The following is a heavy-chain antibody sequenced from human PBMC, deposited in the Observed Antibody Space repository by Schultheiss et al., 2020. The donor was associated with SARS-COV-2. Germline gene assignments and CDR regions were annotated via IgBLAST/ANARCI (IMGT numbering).Heavy chain of an antibody. Sequence: SETLSLTCTASGGSISGSRDYWGWIRQSPGKGLEWIGIIYYSGNTYYNPSLKSRGSISVDTSKNQFFLRLTSVTAADTAVYYCARGYCSDTNSPSPDNWLDPWGQGTLVTVSS. J-gene: IGHJ5*02. D-gene: IGHD2-2*01. CDR2: IYYSGNT. CDR3: ARGYCSDTNSPSPDNWLDP. V-gene: IGHV4-39*07. CDR1: GGSISGSRDY.